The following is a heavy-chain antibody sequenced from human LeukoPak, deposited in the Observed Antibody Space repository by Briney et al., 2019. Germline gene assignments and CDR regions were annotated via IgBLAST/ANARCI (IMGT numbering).Heavy chain of an antibody. Sequence: GASVRVSCKASAYSFTDYYLHWVRQAPGQGPEWMGWIYPKNCGTQYAKTFEGRVTMTRDTSITTAYMELSRLRSDDTAVYYCARDTTRNYFDPWGQGTLVTVSS. CDR3: ARDTTRNYFDP. CDR2: IYPKNCGT. CDR1: AYSFTDYY. D-gene: IGHD1-1*01. J-gene: IGHJ5*02. V-gene: IGHV1-2*02.